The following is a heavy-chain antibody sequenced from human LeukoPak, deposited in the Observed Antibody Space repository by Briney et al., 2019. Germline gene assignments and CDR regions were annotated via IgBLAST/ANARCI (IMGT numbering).Heavy chain of an antibody. CDR2: ISGSAGST. CDR3: ARDGKYYDILTGYPHDDYYYYYMDV. J-gene: IGHJ6*03. Sequence: GGSLRLSCAASAFTFSSYGMSWVRQAPGKGLEWVSAISGSAGSTYYADSVKGRFTISRDNSKNTLYLQMNSLRAEDTAVYYCARDGKYYDILTGYPHDDYYYYYMDVWGKGTTVTVSS. CDR1: AFTFSSYG. V-gene: IGHV3-23*01. D-gene: IGHD3-9*01.